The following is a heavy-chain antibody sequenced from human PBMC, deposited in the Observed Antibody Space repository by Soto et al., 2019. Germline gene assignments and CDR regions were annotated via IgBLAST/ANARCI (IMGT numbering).Heavy chain of an antibody. J-gene: IGHJ4*02. V-gene: IGHV3-30-3*01. CDR3: ARGEVVTGILGY. Sequence: GGSLRLSCAASGFTFSSYAMHWVRQAPGKGLEWVAVISYDGSNKYYADSVKGRFTISRDNSKNTLYLQMNSLRAEDTAVYYCARGEVVTGILGYWGQGTMVTVSS. CDR1: GFTFSSYA. CDR2: ISYDGSNK. D-gene: IGHD2-21*02.